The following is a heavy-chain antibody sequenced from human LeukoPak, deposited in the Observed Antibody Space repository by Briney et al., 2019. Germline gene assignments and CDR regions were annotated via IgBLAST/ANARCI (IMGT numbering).Heavy chain of an antibody. D-gene: IGHD6-13*01. V-gene: IGHV1-2*02. CDR1: GYTFTDSY. J-gene: IGHJ5*02. Sequence: GASVKVSCKASGYTFTDSYMHWVRQAPGQGLEWMGWINPNSGGTKYAQKFQGRVTMTRDTSISTAYKELSRLRSDDTAVYYCARDHQLVAFDPWGQGTLVTVSS. CDR3: ARDHQLVAFDP. CDR2: INPNSGGT.